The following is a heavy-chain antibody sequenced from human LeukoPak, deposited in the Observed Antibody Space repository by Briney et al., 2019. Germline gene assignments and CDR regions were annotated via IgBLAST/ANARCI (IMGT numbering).Heavy chain of an antibody. J-gene: IGHJ4*02. Sequence: SETLSLTCTVSGGSISSSSYYWGWIRQPPGKGLEWIGSIYYSGSTYYNPSLKSRVTISVDTSKNQFSLKLSSVTAADTAGYYCGGGSSIAAQPFDYWGPGTLVTVSS. CDR2: IYYSGST. CDR3: GGGSSIAAQPFDY. D-gene: IGHD6-6*01. V-gene: IGHV4-39*07. CDR1: GGSISSSSYY.